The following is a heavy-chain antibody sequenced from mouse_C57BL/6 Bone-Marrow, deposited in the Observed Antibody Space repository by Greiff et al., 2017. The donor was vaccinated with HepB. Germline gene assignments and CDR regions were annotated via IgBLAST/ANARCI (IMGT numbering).Heavy chain of an antibody. CDR2: IDPEDGET. J-gene: IGHJ1*03. D-gene: IGHD2-1*01. Sequence: SGAELVKPGASVKLSCTASGFNIKDYYMHWVKQRTEQGLEWIGRIDPEDGETTYAPKFQGKATITADTSSNTAYLQLSSLTSEDTAVYYCASSYGNYPYCYFDVWGTGTTVTVSS. CDR1: GFNIKDYY. V-gene: IGHV14-2*01. CDR3: ASSYGNYPYCYFDV.